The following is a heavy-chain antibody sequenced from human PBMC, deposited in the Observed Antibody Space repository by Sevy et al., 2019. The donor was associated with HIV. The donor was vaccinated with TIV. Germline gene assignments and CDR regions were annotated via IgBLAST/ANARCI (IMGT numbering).Heavy chain of an antibody. D-gene: IGHD3-3*01. V-gene: IGHV3-23*01. CDR3: AKVGDDFCSGPEVNWFDP. CDR2: ISGSGDTT. CDR1: GFNFHSYA. Sequence: GGSLRLSCAASGFNFHSYAMTWVRQAPGKGLEWVSAISGSGDTTYFADSVRGRFTVSRDNLKNTVFLQLNSLRVEDTAVYFCAKVGDDFCSGPEVNWFDPWGQGTLVTVSS. J-gene: IGHJ5*02.